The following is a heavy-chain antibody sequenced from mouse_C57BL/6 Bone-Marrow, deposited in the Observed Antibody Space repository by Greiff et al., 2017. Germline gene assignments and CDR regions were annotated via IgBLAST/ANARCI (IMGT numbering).Heavy chain of an antibody. CDR2: INPNNGGT. CDR3: AREVTEDAMDY. J-gene: IGHJ4*01. CDR1: GYTFTDYY. V-gene: IGHV1-26*01. Sequence: VQLQQSGPELVKPGASVKISCKASGYTFTDYYMNWVKQSHGKSLEWIGDINPNNGGTSYNQKFKGKATLTVDTSSSTAYMELRSLTSEDSAVYYCAREVTEDAMDYWGQGTSVTVSS. D-gene: IGHD2-2*01.